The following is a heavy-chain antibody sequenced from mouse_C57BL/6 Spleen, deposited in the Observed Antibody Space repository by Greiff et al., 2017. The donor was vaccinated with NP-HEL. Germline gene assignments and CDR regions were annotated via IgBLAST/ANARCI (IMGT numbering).Heavy chain of an antibody. CDR1: GYSFTDYN. Sequence: EVQLQQSGPELVKPGASVKISCKASGYSFTDYNMNWVKQSNGKSLEWIGVINPNYGTTSYNQKFKGKATLTVDQSSSTAYMQLNSLTSEDSAVYYCARKGVITTVVEGGYFDVWGTGTTVTVSS. D-gene: IGHD1-1*01. CDR2: INPNYGTT. CDR3: ARKGVITTVVEGGYFDV. J-gene: IGHJ1*03. V-gene: IGHV1-39*01.